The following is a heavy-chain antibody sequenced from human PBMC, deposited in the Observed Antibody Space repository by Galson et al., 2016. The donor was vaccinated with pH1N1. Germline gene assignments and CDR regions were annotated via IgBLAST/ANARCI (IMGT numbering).Heavy chain of an antibody. CDR3: ETSLDYIQIFDY. V-gene: IGHV1-24*01. Sequence: SVKVSCKVSGYSLSKLSMYWVRQAPGKGLERMGGFDRENGERIYAQKFQGRVTMTEDSSTDTAYMELKSLRSEDTAVYFCETSLDYIQIFDYWGHGTLVTVSS. J-gene: IGHJ4*01. CDR2: FDRENGER. CDR1: GYSLSKLS. D-gene: IGHD4-11*01.